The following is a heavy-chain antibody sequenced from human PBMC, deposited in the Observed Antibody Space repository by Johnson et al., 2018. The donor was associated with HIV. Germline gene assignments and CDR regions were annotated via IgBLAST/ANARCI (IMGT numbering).Heavy chain of an antibody. J-gene: IGHJ3*02. CDR2: IYSGGST. Sequence: VQLVESGGGLVKPVGSLRLSCAASGFTVSSNYMSWVRQAPGKGLEWVSVIYSGGSTYYADSVKGRFTISRDNSKNTLYLQMNSLRAEDTAVYYCAREGDGGAFDIWGQGTMVTVSS. CDR1: GFTVSSNY. D-gene: IGHD3-16*01. CDR3: AREGDGGAFDI. V-gene: IGHV3-53*01.